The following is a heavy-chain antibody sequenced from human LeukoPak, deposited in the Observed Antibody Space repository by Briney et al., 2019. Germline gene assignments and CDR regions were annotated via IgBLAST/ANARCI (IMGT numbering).Heavy chain of an antibody. V-gene: IGHV1-24*01. D-gene: IGHD3-22*01. J-gene: IGHJ6*02. Sequence: AASVKVSCKVSGYTLTELSMHWVRQAPGKGLEWMGGFDPEDGETTYAQKFQGRVTMTEDTSTDTAYMELSSLRSEDTAVYYCAREHDNKVRYYNGMDVWGQGTTVTVSS. CDR2: FDPEDGET. CDR1: GYTLTELS. CDR3: AREHDNKVRYYNGMDV.